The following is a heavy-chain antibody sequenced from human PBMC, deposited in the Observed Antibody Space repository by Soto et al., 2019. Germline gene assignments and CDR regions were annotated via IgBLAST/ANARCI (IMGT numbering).Heavy chain of an antibody. J-gene: IGHJ4*02. CDR3: AGAEEMVTPSHYFDY. CDR1: GFTFSSYA. D-gene: IGHD4-4*01. CDR2: ISYDGSNK. Sequence: QVQLVESGGGVVQPGRSLRLSCAASGFTFSSYAMHWVRQAPGKGLEWVAVISYDGSNKYYADSVKGRFTISRDNSKNTLYLQMNSLRAEDTAVYYCAGAEEMVTPSHYFDYWGQGTLVTVSS. V-gene: IGHV3-30-3*01.